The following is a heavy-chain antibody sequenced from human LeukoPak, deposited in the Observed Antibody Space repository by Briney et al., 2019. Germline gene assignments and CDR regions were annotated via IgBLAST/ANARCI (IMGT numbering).Heavy chain of an antibody. CDR3: ARGSYDILTGYYSDYYGMDV. CDR1: GVTFSSYA. J-gene: IGHJ6*04. CDR2: IIPIFGTA. V-gene: IGHV1-69*13. Sequence: ASVKVSCKASGVTFSSYAISRVRQAPGQGLEWMGGIIPIFGTANYAQKFQGRVTITADESTSTAYMELSSLRSEDTAVYYCARGSYDILTGYYSDYYGMDVWGKGTTVTVSS. D-gene: IGHD3-9*01.